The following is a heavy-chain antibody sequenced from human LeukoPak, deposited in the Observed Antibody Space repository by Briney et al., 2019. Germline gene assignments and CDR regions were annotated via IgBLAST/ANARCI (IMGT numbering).Heavy chain of an antibody. CDR2: INPNSGGT. V-gene: IGHV1-2*02. CDR1: GYTFTGYY. CDR3: ARGDQGGTMIVPHEAFDI. J-gene: IGHJ3*02. Sequence: ASVKVSYKASGYTFTGYYMHWVRQAPGQGLEWMGWINPNSGGTNYAQKFQGRVTMTRDTSISTAYMELSRLRSDDTAVYYCARGDQGGTMIVPHEAFDIWGQGTMVTVSS. D-gene: IGHD3-22*01.